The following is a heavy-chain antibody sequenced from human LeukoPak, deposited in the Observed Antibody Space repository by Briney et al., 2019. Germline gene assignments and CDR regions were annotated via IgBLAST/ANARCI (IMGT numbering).Heavy chain of an antibody. J-gene: IGHJ4*02. CDR1: RFTFSSYG. D-gene: IGHD4-23*01. Sequence: GGSLRLSCSASRFTFSSYGMHWVRQAPGKGLERVALISYDGSNKYYADSVKGRFTISRDNSKNTLYLQMNSLRAEDTAVYYCAKALDYGGNFYFDYWGQGTLVTVSS. CDR3: AKALDYGGNFYFDY. CDR2: ISYDGSNK. V-gene: IGHV3-30*18.